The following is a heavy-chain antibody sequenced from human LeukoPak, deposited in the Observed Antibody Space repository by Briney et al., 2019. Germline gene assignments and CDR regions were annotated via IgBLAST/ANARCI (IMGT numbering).Heavy chain of an antibody. CDR2: INPSGGST. J-gene: IGHJ4*02. Sequence: ASVKVSCKASGYTFTSYYMHWVRQALGQGLEWMGIINPSGGSTSYAQKFQGRVTMTRDTSTSTVYMELSSLRSEDTAVYYCARDSSGWYYFDYWGQGTLVTVSS. V-gene: IGHV1-46*01. CDR1: GYTFTSYY. CDR3: ARDSSGWYYFDY. D-gene: IGHD6-19*01.